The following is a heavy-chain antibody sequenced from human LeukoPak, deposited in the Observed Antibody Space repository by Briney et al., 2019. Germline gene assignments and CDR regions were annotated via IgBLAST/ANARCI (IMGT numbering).Heavy chain of an antibody. J-gene: IGHJ4*02. CDR3: AREGSIAAAASFDY. CDR2: ISYDGSNK. Sequence: GRSLRLSCAASGFTFSSYAMHWVRQAPGKGLEWVAVISYDGSNKYYADSVKGRFTISRDNSKNTLYLQMNSLRAENTAVYYCAREGSIAAAASFDYWGQGTLVTVSS. V-gene: IGHV3-30-3*01. CDR1: GFTFSSYA. D-gene: IGHD6-13*01.